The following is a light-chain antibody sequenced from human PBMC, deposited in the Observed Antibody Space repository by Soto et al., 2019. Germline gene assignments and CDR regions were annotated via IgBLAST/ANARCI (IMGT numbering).Light chain of an antibody. CDR3: QQYNNWPAIT. V-gene: IGKV3D-15*01. Sequence: EIVMTQSPATLSVSPGETATLFCSTSQSVSNNLACYQQKPGQGPRLFIYGASSRVTSIPARVSGSVSGTEFTLTIGRLQSEDSAVYYCQQYNNWPAITFGQGTRLDIK. J-gene: IGKJ5*01. CDR2: GAS. CDR1: QSVSNN.